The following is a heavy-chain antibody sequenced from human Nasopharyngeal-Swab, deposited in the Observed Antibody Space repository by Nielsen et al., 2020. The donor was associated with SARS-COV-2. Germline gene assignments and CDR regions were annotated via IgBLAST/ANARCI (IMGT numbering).Heavy chain of an antibody. CDR3: AKVLGATTSFDY. CDR2: ISGSGGST. D-gene: IGHD1-26*01. CDR1: GFTFSSYA. V-gene: IGHV3-23*01. Sequence: GGSLRLSCAASGFTFSSYAMSWVRQAPGKGLEWVSAISGSGGSTYYADSVKGRFTISRDNSKNTLYLQMNSLGAEDTAVYYCAKVLGATTSFDYWGQGTLVTVSS. J-gene: IGHJ4*02.